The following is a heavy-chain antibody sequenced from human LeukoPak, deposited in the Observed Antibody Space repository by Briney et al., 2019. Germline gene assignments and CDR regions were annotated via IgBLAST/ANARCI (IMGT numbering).Heavy chain of an antibody. J-gene: IGHJ4*02. CDR1: GFTFSSHA. D-gene: IGHD3-22*01. CDR2: LIENGATT. V-gene: IGHV3-23*01. CDR3: AREGNSGYYPY. Sequence: GGSLRLSCAASGFTFSSHAMSWVRQAPGKGLEWVSGLIENGATTYYADSVKGRFTISRDNSKNTLYLQMSSLRAEDTAMYYCAREGNSGYYPYWGQGILVTVSS.